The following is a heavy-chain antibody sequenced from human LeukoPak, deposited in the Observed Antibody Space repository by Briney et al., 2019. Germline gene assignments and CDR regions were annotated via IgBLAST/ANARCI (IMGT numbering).Heavy chain of an antibody. J-gene: IGHJ4*02. CDR1: GYTFTAYY. CDR2: INPKSGGT. CDR3: ARAEAIDY. Sequence: ASVKVSCKASGYTFTAYYMHWVRQAPGQGLEWMGWINPKSGGTKYAQKFQGRVTMTRDTSISTAYMELSSLRSDDTAVYYCARAEAIDYWGQGTLVTVSS. D-gene: IGHD5-12*01. V-gene: IGHV1-2*02.